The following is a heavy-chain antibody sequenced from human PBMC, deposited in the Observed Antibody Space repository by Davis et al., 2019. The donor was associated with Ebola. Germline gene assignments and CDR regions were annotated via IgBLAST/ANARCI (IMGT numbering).Heavy chain of an antibody. CDR1: GFTFSGSA. Sequence: GGSLRLSCAASGFTFSGSAMHWVRQASGKGLEWVGRIRSKANSYATAYAASVKGRFTISRDDSKNTAYLQMNSLKTEDTAVYYCTTRITMIVVVIQDYYYGMDVWGQGTTVTASS. CDR2: IRSKANSYAT. D-gene: IGHD3-22*01. J-gene: IGHJ6*02. V-gene: IGHV3-73*01. CDR3: TTRITMIVVVIQDYYYGMDV.